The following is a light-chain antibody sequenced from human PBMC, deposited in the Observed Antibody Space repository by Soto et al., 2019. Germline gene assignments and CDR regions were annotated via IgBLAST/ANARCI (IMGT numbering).Light chain of an antibody. CDR3: QQYDNLALT. J-gene: IGKJ4*01. Sequence: DIKMTQSPSSLSASVGDRVTITCQASQDISNYLNWYQQKPGKAPKLLIYDASNLETGVPSRFSGSGSGTDFTFTISSLQPEDIATYYCQQYDNLALTFGGGTKVDIK. CDR1: QDISNY. V-gene: IGKV1-33*01. CDR2: DAS.